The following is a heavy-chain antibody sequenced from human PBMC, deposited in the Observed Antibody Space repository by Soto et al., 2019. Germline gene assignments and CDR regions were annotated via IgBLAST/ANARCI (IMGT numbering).Heavy chain of an antibody. D-gene: IGHD6-13*01. CDR1: GGTLNKHA. J-gene: IGHJ3*01. CDR2: IIPMFGIP. CDR3: ARGGTSGWLKGAYDV. Sequence: QVQLVQSGAEVKKPGSSVKASCKASGGTLNKHAITWVRRAPGQGLEWLGGIIPMFGIPNYPQKFQGRVTITADDSTNTSHMELHSLTSDDTAVYYCARGGTSGWLKGAYDVWGQGTMVTVSS. V-gene: IGHV1-69*01.